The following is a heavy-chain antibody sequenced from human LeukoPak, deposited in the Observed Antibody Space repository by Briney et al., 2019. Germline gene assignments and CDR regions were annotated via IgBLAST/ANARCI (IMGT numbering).Heavy chain of an antibody. CDR1: GFTFSSYA. J-gene: IGHJ6*02. CDR3: AKNKLMVRGVTPYYYYGMDV. CDR2: ISGSGGGT. Sequence: PGGSLRLSCAASGFTFSSYAMSWVRQAPGKGLEWVSAISGSGGGTYYADSVKGRFTISRDNSKNTLYLQMNSLRAEDTAVYYCAKNKLMVRGVTPYYYYGMDVWGQGTTVTVSS. V-gene: IGHV3-23*01. D-gene: IGHD3-10*01.